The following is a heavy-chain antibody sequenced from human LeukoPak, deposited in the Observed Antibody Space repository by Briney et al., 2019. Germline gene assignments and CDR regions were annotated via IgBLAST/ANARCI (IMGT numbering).Heavy chain of an antibody. Sequence: SETLSLTCTVSGGSISSYYWSWIRQPAGKGLEWIGRIYTSGSTNYNPSLKSRVTTSVDTSKNQFSLKLSSVTAPDPAVYHCARDLPNCSGGSCYSQVRGWFDPWGQGTLVTVSS. J-gene: IGHJ5*02. CDR3: ARDLPNCSGGSCYSQVRGWFDP. D-gene: IGHD2-15*01. V-gene: IGHV4-4*07. CDR1: GGSISSYY. CDR2: IYTSGST.